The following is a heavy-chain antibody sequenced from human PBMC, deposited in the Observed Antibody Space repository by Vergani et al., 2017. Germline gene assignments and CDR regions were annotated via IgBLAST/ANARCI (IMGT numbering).Heavy chain of an antibody. J-gene: IGHJ4*02. D-gene: IGHD3-10*01. CDR3: ARNRFGDFFDY. CDR2: INHRGST. CDR1: GGSFSGYY. Sequence: QVQLQQWGAGLLKPSETLSLTCAVYGGSFSGYYWSWIRQPPGKGLEWIGEINHRGSTNYNPSLKSRVTISVDTSKNQFSLKLSSVTAADTAVYYCARNRFGDFFDYWGQGTLVTVSS. V-gene: IGHV4-34*01.